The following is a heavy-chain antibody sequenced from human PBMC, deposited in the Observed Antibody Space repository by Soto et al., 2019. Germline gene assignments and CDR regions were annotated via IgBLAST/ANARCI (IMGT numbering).Heavy chain of an antibody. CDR1: GGSISSYY. Sequence: QVQLQESGPGLVKPSETLYLSCTVSGGSISSYYWSWIRQPPGKGLEWIGYIYYSGSTNYNPSLKSRVTISVDTSKNQFSLKLSSVTAADTAVYYCARHYCGGDCYFSSMEFFDYWGQGTLVTVSS. D-gene: IGHD2-21*01. J-gene: IGHJ4*02. CDR2: IYYSGST. CDR3: ARHYCGGDCYFSSMEFFDY. V-gene: IGHV4-59*08.